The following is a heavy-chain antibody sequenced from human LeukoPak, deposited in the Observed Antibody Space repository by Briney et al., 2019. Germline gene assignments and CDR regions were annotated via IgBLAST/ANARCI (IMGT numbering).Heavy chain of an antibody. Sequence: GASVKVSCKASGYTFTGYFMDWVRQAPGQGLEWMGRIIPNSGGSNFAQNFQGRVTMTRDTSISTTYMELSSLRSDDTAVYYCARGSYSGYDIDYWGQGTLVTVSS. V-gene: IGHV1-2*06. CDR2: IIPNSGGS. CDR1: GYTFTGYF. CDR3: ARGSYSGYDIDY. D-gene: IGHD5-12*01. J-gene: IGHJ4*02.